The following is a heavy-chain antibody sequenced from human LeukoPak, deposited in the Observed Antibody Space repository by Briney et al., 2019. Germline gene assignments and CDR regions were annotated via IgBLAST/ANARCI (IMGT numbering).Heavy chain of an antibody. V-gene: IGHV3-64*04. Sequence: GGSLRLSCSASGFTFSSYAMHWVRQAPGKGLEYVSGIRSNGGSTNYADSVKGRFTISRDNSKNTLYLQMNSLRAEDTAVYYCARDRCSSTSCYYYYYGMDVWGQGTTVTVSS. CDR2: IRSNGGST. CDR3: ARDRCSSTSCYYYYYGMDV. CDR1: GFTFSSYA. J-gene: IGHJ6*02. D-gene: IGHD2-2*01.